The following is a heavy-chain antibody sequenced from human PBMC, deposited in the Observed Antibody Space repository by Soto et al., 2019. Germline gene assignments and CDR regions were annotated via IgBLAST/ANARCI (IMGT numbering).Heavy chain of an antibody. V-gene: IGHV4-59*08. CDR2: IYYSGST. CDR1: GGSISSYY. CDR3: ARLLGGYESWFDP. Sequence: SETLSLTCTVSGGSISSYYWSWIRQPPGKGLEWIGYIYYSGSTNYNPSLKSRVTISVDTSKNQFSLKLSSVTAADTAVYYCARLLGGYESWFDPWGQGTLVTVSS. J-gene: IGHJ5*02. D-gene: IGHD5-12*01.